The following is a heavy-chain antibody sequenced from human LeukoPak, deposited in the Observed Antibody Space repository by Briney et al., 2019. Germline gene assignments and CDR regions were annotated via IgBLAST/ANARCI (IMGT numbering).Heavy chain of an antibody. CDR2: INHSGST. J-gene: IGHJ6*03. D-gene: IGHD4-23*01. CDR3: ARDVVTRSRYYYYYYYMDV. CDR1: GGSFSGYY. Sequence: SETLSLTCAVYGGSFSGYYWSWIRQPPGKGLEWIGEINHSGSTNYNPSLKSRVTISVDTSKNQFSLKLSSVTAADTAVCYCARDVVTRSRYYYYYYYMDVWAKGPRSPSP. V-gene: IGHV4-34*01.